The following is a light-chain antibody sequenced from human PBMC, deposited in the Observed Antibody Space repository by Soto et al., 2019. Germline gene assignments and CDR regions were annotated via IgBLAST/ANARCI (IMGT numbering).Light chain of an antibody. CDR2: ETS. V-gene: IGKV1-39*01. CDR3: QHYNSYWT. Sequence: DTQMTQSPSSLSASVGDRVTITCRASQNVRSYLNWYQQKPGKAPNLLIYETSTLQSGVPSRFNGDGYGTDFTLSTSSLHPEDFANYYCQHYNSYWTLGQGTKVDIK. J-gene: IGKJ1*01. CDR1: QNVRSY.